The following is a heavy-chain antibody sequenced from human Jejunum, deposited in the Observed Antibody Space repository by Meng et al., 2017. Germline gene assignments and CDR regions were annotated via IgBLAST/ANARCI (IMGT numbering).Heavy chain of an antibody. D-gene: IGHD5-12*01. J-gene: IGHJ4*02. Sequence: GESLKISCAASGFSFSTYGIHWVRQAPGKGLEWVAIIWYDGSIIEYADSVKGRFTISRDNSKNTVYLEMNSLRAEDTAMYYCARRYSTLSYFYYWGQGTLVTGSS. CDR1: GFSFSTYG. CDR2: IWYDGSII. V-gene: IGHV3-33*01. CDR3: ARRYSTLSYFYY.